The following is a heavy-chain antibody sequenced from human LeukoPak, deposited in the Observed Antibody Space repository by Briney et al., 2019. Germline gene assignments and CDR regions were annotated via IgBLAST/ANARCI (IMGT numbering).Heavy chain of an antibody. J-gene: IGHJ1*01. D-gene: IGHD3-22*01. V-gene: IGHV1-2*02. CDR1: GYILLCYY. Sequence: ASVKVSCKGSGYILLCYYIHWVRQGPGQWLEWMGCINPKSGGTNYAQKFQGRVTMTTYTSITTIQMEMISLRSDDTAVYYCASGILGRDNSGVVLRGEGALVTVSS. CDR3: ASGILGRDNSGVVL. CDR2: INPKSGGT.